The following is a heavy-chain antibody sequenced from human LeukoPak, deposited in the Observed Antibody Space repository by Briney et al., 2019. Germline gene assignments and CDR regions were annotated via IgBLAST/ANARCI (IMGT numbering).Heavy chain of an antibody. CDR3: AKEIIVVVPAPSYN. J-gene: IGHJ4*02. V-gene: IGHV3-23*01. Sequence: GGSLRLSCAASGFTFSSYAMSWVRQAPGKGLEWVSVISGSGGSTYYADSVKGRFTISRDDSKNTLYLQMNSLRAEDTAVYYCAKEIIVVVPAPSYNWGQGTLVTVSS. CDR2: ISGSGGST. CDR1: GFTFSSYA. D-gene: IGHD2-2*01.